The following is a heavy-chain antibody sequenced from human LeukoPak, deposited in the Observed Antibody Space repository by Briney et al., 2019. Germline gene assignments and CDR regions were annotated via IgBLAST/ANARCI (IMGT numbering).Heavy chain of an antibody. Sequence: SETLSLTCTISGGSISVYYWSWIRQPPGRGLEWIGYIYYSGSTYYNPSLKSRVSISIDTSRNQFSLSLSSVTAADTAVYYCARAPRRGVAAAGNDYWGQGTLVTVSS. CDR3: ARAPRRGVAAAGNDY. V-gene: IGHV4-59*13. J-gene: IGHJ4*02. CDR1: GGSISVYY. CDR2: IYYSGST. D-gene: IGHD6-13*01.